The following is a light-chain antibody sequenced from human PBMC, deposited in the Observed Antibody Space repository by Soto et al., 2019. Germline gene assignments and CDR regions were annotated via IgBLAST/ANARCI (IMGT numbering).Light chain of an antibody. Sequence: QAVVTQPRSVSGSPGQSVTISCTGTSSDVGGYNYVSWYQQHPGKAPKLMIYDVNKRPSGVPDRFSGSKSGNTASLTITGLQAEDEADYYCCSYAGSPYVFGTGTKLTVL. CDR2: DVN. CDR1: SSDVGGYNY. J-gene: IGLJ1*01. V-gene: IGLV2-11*01. CDR3: CSYAGSPYV.